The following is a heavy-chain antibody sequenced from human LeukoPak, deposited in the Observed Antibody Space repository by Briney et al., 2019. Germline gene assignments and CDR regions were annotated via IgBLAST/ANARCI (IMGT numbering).Heavy chain of an antibody. CDR3: ARGLGGWLRLFDY. V-gene: IGHV6-1*01. J-gene: IGHJ4*02. CDR2: TYYRSKWYN. CDR1: GDSVSSNSAA. D-gene: IGHD6-19*01. Sequence: SQTLSLTCAISGDSVSSNSAAWNWFRQSPSRGLEWLGRTYYRSKWYNEYAVSVKSRISINPDTSKNQFSLHLNSVTPEDTAVYYCARGLGGWLRLFDYWGQGTLVTVSS.